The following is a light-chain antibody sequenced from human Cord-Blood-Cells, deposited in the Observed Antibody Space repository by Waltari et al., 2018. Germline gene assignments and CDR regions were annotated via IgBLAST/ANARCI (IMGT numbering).Light chain of an antibody. CDR3: QQRSNWPPDYT. V-gene: IGKV3-11*01. CDR1: QSVSSY. J-gene: IGKJ2*01. CDR2: DAS. Sequence: EIVLTQSPATLSLSPGERATLSCRASQSVSSYLAWYQQKPGQAPRLLSYDASNRATGIPARFSGSGSGTDFTLTISSLEPEDFAVYYCQQRSNWPPDYTFGQGTKLEIK.